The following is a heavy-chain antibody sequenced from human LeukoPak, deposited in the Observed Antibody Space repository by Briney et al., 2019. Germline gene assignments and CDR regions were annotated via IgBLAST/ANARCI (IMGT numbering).Heavy chain of an antibody. J-gene: IGHJ4*02. V-gene: IGHV3-20*04. D-gene: IGHD3-3*01. CDR2: INRNGAST. CDR3: SLWSGALRRDF. CDR1: GISFDDYD. Sequence: GGSLRLSCAASGISFDDYDMSWVRQAPGKGLEWVSGINRNGASTGYADSVRGRFTISRDNAKNVLDLYMKSLRDEDTAFYYCSLWSGALRRDFWGQGSLVTVSS.